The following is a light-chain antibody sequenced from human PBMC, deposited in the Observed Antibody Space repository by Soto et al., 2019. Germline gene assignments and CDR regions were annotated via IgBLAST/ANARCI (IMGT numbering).Light chain of an antibody. V-gene: IGLV2-14*01. Sequence: QSVLTQPASVAGSPGQSITISCTGTGSDVGGYDYVSWYQQHPGKAPKLLIYEVSNRPSGISNRFSASKSGITASLTISGFQSEDEADYFCSSYTGTSTIVFGTGTKVTVL. CDR1: GSDVGGYDY. CDR2: EVS. J-gene: IGLJ1*01. CDR3: SSYTGTSTIV.